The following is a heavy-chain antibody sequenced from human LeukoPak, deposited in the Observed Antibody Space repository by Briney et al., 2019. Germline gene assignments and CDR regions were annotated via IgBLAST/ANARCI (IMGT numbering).Heavy chain of an antibody. J-gene: IGHJ4*02. CDR1: GFPFSSYA. CDR2: ISYDGSNK. V-gene: IGHV3-30-3*01. CDR3: AREERRDGYKPLDY. D-gene: IGHD5-24*01. Sequence: PGGSLRLSCAASGFPFSSYAMHWVRQAPGKGLEWGAGISYDGSNKYYADSVKGRFTISRDNSKNTLYLQMNSLRAEDTAVYYCAREERRDGYKPLDYWGQGTLVTVSS.